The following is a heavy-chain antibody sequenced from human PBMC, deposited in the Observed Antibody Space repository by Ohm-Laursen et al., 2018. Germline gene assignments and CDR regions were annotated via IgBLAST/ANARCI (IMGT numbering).Heavy chain of an antibody. CDR1: GDIFSSYA. CDR2: IIPIFGTP. J-gene: IGHJ4*02. V-gene: IGHV1-69*05. Sequence: SSVKVSCKASGDIFSSYAIHWVRQAPGQGLEYLGGIIPIFGTPDYAQSFQARVTITTDDSTSTAYMELSSLRSEDTAIYYCVRGCLGGRCYTFDYWGQGTLLTVSS. CDR3: VRGCLGGRCYTFDY. D-gene: IGHD2-15*01.